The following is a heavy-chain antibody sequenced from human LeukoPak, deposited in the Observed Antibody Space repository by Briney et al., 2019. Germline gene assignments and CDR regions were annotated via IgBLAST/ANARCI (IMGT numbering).Heavy chain of an antibody. D-gene: IGHD2-2*02. CDR3: ARVRRSGYCSSTSCYRHGMDV. V-gene: IGHV1-69*13. Sequence: SVKVSCKASEGTFSSYAISWVRQAPGQGLEWMGGIIPIFGTANYAQKFQGRVTITADESTSTAYMELSSLRSEDTAVYYCARVRRSGYCSSTSCYRHGMDVWGQGTTVTVSS. J-gene: IGHJ6*02. CDR2: IIPIFGTA. CDR1: EGTFSSYA.